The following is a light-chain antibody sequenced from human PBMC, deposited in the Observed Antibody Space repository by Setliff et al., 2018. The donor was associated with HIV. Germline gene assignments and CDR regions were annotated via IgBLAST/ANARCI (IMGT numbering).Light chain of an antibody. CDR1: SNDVGAYDY. J-gene: IGLJ1*01. CDR3: CSYAGSYTFV. CDR2: DVS. V-gene: IGLV2-11*01. Sequence: QSALTQPRSVSGSRGQSVILSCTGASNDVGAYDYVSWYQQHPGKTPKLIIYDVSKRPSGVPARFPGFKSGNTASLTIFGLQPEDEADYYCCSYAGSYTFVFGTGTKVTVL.